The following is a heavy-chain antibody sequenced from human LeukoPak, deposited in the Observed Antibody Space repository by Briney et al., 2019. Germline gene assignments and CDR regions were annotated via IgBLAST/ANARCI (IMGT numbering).Heavy chain of an antibody. CDR3: ARALYDYVWGSYRKGTYFDY. CDR1: GGSFGGYY. J-gene: IGHJ4*02. V-gene: IGHV4-34*01. CDR2: INHSGST. Sequence: PSETLSLTCAVYGGSFGGYYWSWIPQPPGKGLEWIGEINHSGSTNYNPSLKSRVTISVDTSKNQFSPKLSSVTAADTAVYYCARALYDYVWGSYRKGTYFDYWGQGTLVTVSS. D-gene: IGHD3-16*02.